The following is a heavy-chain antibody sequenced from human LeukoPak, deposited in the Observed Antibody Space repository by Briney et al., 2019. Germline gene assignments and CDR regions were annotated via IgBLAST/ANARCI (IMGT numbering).Heavy chain of an antibody. V-gene: IGHV3-30-3*01. Sequence: GRSLRLSCAASGFTFSSYAMHWVRQAPGKGLEWVAVISYDGSNKYYADSVKGRFTISRDNSKNTLYLQMNSLRAEDTAVYYCARDGTYCTNGVCGPDYWGQGTLVTVSS. CDR1: GFTFSSYA. D-gene: IGHD2-8*01. CDR2: ISYDGSNK. CDR3: ARDGTYCTNGVCGPDY. J-gene: IGHJ4*02.